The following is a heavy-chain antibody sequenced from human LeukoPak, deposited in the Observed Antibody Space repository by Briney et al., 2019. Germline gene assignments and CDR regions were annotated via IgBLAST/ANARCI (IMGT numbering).Heavy chain of an antibody. J-gene: IGHJ6*03. CDR1: GYTFTSYY. Sequence: ASVKVSCKASGYTFTSYYMHWVRQAPGQGLEWMGLINPTGDSTGYAQKFQGRVTMTRNTSISTAYMELSSLRSEDTAVYYCARGEEYCSSTSCYDYYYYYYMDVWGKGTTVTISS. CDR2: INPTGDST. CDR3: ARGEEYCSSTSCYDYYYYYYMDV. D-gene: IGHD2-2*01. V-gene: IGHV1-46*01.